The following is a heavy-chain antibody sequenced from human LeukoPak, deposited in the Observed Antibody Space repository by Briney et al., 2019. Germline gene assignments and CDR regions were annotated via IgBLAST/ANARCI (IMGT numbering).Heavy chain of an antibody. Sequence: GGSLRLSCAASGFTFSSYAMHWVRQAPGKGLEWVAVISYDGSNKYYADSVKGRFTISRDNSKNTLYLQMNSLRAEDTAVYYCARGLAGIPYSSSWYYFDYWGQGTLVTVSS. D-gene: IGHD6-13*01. V-gene: IGHV3-30*04. CDR3: ARGLAGIPYSSSWYYFDY. CDR2: ISYDGSNK. J-gene: IGHJ4*02. CDR1: GFTFSSYA.